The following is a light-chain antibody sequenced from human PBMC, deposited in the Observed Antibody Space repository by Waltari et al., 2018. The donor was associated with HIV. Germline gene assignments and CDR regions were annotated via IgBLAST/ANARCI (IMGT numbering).Light chain of an antibody. V-gene: IGLV6-57*04. CDR3: QSYDYTIQV. CDR1: SGHIASKS. Sequence: NFILTQPHSVSESPGKTVIISCTRNSGHIASKSLQLYQQRPGSAPTPVIYEDNRRPSGVPDRFSGSIDSASNSAFLTISGLKTEDEAAYYCQSYDYTIQVFGGGTKLTVL. CDR2: EDN. J-gene: IGLJ3*02.